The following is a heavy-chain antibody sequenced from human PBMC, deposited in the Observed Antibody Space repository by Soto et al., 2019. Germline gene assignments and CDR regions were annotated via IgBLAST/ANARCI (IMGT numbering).Heavy chain of an antibody. D-gene: IGHD2-2*01. V-gene: IGHV1-3*01. J-gene: IGHJ5*02. Sequence: ASVKVSCKASGYSFTNYAIQWVRQAPGQSLEWIERINAGNGDTKYSQKIQGRVTITRDTSASTAYMEVSGLRSEDTVVYYCVWGIVGVPGRPDYTWCAPWGQGALVTDAS. CDR1: GYSFTNYA. CDR2: INAGNGDT. CDR3: VWGIVGVPGRPDYTWCAP.